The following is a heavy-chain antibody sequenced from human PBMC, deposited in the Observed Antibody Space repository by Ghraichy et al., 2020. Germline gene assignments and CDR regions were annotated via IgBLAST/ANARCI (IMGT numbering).Heavy chain of an antibody. CDR3: ARINYYDSSGEYWYFDL. V-gene: IGHV2-70*11. D-gene: IGHD3-22*01. CDR2: IDWDDDK. CDR1: GFSLSTSGMC. J-gene: IGHJ2*01. Sequence: SAPTLVKPTQTLTLTCTFSGFSLSTSGMCVSWIRQPPGKALEWLARIDWDDDKYYSTSLKTRLTISKDTSKNQVVLTMTNMDPVDTATYYCARINYYDSSGEYWYFDLWGRGTLVTVSS.